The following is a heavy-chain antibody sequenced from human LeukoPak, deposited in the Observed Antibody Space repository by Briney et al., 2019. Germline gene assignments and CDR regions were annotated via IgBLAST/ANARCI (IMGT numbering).Heavy chain of an antibody. D-gene: IGHD3-22*01. CDR1: GGSISSGDYY. CDR3: ARVMTAGYYYDSSGHFDY. Sequence: SETLSLTCTVSGGSISSGDYYWSWIRQPPGKGLEWIGYIYYSGSTYYNPSLKSRVTISVDTSKNQFSLRLTSVTAADTAMYYCARVMTAGYYYDSSGHFDYWGQGTLVTVSS. V-gene: IGHV4-30-4*02. J-gene: IGHJ4*02. CDR2: IYYSGST.